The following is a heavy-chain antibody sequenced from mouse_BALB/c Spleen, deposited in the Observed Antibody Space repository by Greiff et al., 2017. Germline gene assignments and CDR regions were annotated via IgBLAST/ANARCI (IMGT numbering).Heavy chain of an antibody. CDR2: ISSGGST. Sequence: EVKLVESGGGLVKPGGSLKLSCAASGFTFSSYAMSWVRQTPEKRLEWVASISSGGSTYYPDSVKGRFTISRDNARNILYLQMSSLRSEDTAMYYCARVNYYYGSSYDYFDYWGQGTTLTVSS. V-gene: IGHV5-6-5*01. D-gene: IGHD1-1*01. CDR1: GFTFSSYA. CDR3: ARVNYYYGSSYDYFDY. J-gene: IGHJ2*01.